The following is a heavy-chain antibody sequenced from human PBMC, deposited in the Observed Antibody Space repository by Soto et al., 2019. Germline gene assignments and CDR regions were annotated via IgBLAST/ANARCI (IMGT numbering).Heavy chain of an antibody. D-gene: IGHD6-13*01. CDR1: GYTFTSYA. Sequence: ASVKVSCKASGYTFTSYAMHWVRQAPGQRLEWMGWINAGNGNTKYSQKFQGRVTITRDTSASTAYMELSSLRSEDTAVYYCARDSTGGSSWSNYYYYYGMDVCGQGTKVTVYS. V-gene: IGHV1-3*01. J-gene: IGHJ6*02. CDR3: ARDSTGGSSWSNYYYYYGMDV. CDR2: INAGNGNT.